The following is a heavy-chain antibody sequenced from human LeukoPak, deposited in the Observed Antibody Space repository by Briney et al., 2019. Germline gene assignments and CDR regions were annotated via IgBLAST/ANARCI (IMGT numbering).Heavy chain of an antibody. V-gene: IGHV3-30*02. J-gene: IGHJ4*02. CDR3: AKDVNVGGDYFDY. CDR2: IRYDGTIK. CDR1: GFTFSNYG. Sequence: GGSLRLSCAASGFTFSNYGMHWVRLAPGKGLEWVAFIRYDGTIKYYVDSVKGRFTVSRDNSKNTLYLQMNSLRTEDTAVYYCAKDVNVGGDYFDYWGQGTLVTVSS. D-gene: IGHD3-10*01.